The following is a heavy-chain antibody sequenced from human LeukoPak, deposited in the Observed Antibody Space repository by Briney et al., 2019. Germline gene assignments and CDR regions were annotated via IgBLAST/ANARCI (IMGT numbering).Heavy chain of an antibody. D-gene: IGHD3-9*01. CDR1: GFTFSSYA. Sequence: GGSLRLSCAASGFTFSSYAMSWVRQAPGKGLEWVSAISGSGGSTYYADSVKGRFTISRDNSKNALYLQMNSLRAEDTAVYYCAKVLGPFGRQKRYFDWLPYFDYWGQGTLVTVSS. J-gene: IGHJ4*02. CDR2: ISGSGGST. V-gene: IGHV3-23*01. CDR3: AKVLGPFGRQKRYFDWLPYFDY.